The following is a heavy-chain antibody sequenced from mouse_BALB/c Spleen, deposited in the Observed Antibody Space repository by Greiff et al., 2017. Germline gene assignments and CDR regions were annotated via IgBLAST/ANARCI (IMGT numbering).Heavy chain of an antibody. CDR3: ARARMDY. V-gene: IGHV1-80*01. CDR2: IYPGDGDT. CDR1: GYAFSSYW. Sequence: LVESGAELVRPGSSVKISCKASGYAFSSYWMNWVKQRPGQGLEWIGQIYPGDGDTNYNGKFKGKATLTADKSSSTAYMQLSSLTSEDSAVYFCARARMDYWGQGTSVTVSS. J-gene: IGHJ4*01.